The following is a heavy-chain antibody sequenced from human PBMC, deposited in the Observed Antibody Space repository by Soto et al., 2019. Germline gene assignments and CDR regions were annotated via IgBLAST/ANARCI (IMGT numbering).Heavy chain of an antibody. D-gene: IGHD1-1*01. CDR2: ISGSGATT. J-gene: IGHJ4*02. CDR1: GFIFSNYA. CDR3: TKGGIPRRYNIPKVDFDY. Sequence: VGSLRLSCAASGFIFSNYAMSWVRQAPGRGLEWVSAISGSGATTYYPDSVKGRFTISRGNSKNTLYLQMNNLRADDTAVYYCTKGGIPRRYNIPKVDFDYWGQGSLVTVSS. V-gene: IGHV3-23*01.